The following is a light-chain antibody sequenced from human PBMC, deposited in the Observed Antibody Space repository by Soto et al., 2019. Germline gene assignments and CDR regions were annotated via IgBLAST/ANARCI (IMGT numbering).Light chain of an antibody. V-gene: IGKV3-15*01. J-gene: IGKJ1*01. Sequence: EIVMTQSPATLSVSPGERATLSCRASQSVSSNLAWYPQKAGQAPRLLIYYASTRATGIPARFSGSGSGTEFTLTISSLQSEDFAVYYCQQYNNWPRTFGQGTKVEIK. CDR1: QSVSSN. CDR2: YAS. CDR3: QQYNNWPRT.